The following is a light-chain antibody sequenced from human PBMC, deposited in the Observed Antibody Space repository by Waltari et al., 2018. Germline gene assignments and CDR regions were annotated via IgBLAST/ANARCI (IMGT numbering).Light chain of an antibody. V-gene: IGLV2-14*03. CDR1: NSDIGGYNF. CDR3: SSYTTGSTLV. Sequence: QSALTQPASVSGSPGQSITISCTGSNSDIGGYNFVSWYQQHPGKAPKLMIYDLNKRPSGVSNRFSASRSGKTASLTISGLQAEDEANYYCSSYTTGSTLVFGGGTKVTVL. CDR2: DLN. J-gene: IGLJ2*01.